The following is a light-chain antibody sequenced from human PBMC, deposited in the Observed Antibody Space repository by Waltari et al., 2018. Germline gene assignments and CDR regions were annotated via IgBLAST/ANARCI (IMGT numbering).Light chain of an antibody. CDR3: NSYAGGDILYV. V-gene: IGLV2-8*01. Sequence: QSALTQPPSASGPPGQSITISCPGTRSDGDAYNFRSWYQQHPGKAPKLIIFDVRKRPSGVPDRFSGSKSGNTASLTVSGLQAEDEADYYCNSYAGGDILYVFGTGTRVTVL. CDR2: DVR. CDR1: RSDGDAYNF. J-gene: IGLJ1*01.